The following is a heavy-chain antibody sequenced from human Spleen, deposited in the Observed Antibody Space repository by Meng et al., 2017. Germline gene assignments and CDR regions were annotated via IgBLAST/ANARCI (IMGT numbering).Heavy chain of an antibody. CDR1: GFTVSSNY. V-gene: IGHV3-53*01. CDR3: ARGTHSLNIGISSIVVVPAANGAHAFDI. D-gene: IGHD2-2*01. J-gene: IGHJ3*02. CDR2: IYSGGST. Sequence: GESLKISCAASGFTVSSNYMSWVRQAPQKGLEWVSVIYSGGSTNYAESVKGRFTISRDNAKNSLYLQMNSLRAEDTAVYYCARGTHSLNIGISSIVVVPAANGAHAFDIWGQGTMVTVSS.